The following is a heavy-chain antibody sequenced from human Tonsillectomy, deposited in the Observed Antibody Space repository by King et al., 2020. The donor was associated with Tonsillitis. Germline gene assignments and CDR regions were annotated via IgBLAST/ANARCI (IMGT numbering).Heavy chain of an antibody. V-gene: IGHV3-9*01. J-gene: IGHJ6*02. CDR1: GFTFDDYA. CDR2: ISWNSGSI. Sequence: VQLVESGGGLVQPGRSLRLSCAASGFTFDDYAMHWVRQAPGKGLEWVSGISWNSGSIGYTDSVKGRFTISRDNAKNSLYLQMNSLRAEDTALYYCAKGIGLVASYGMDVWGQGTTVTVSS. D-gene: IGHD3/OR15-3a*01. CDR3: AKGIGLVASYGMDV.